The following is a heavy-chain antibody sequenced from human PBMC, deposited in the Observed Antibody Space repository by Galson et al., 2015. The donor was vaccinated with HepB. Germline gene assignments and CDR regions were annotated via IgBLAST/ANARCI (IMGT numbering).Heavy chain of an antibody. CDR3: ARATIFGVDEGWFDP. Sequence: SLRLSCAASGFTVSSNYMSWVRQAPGKGLEWVSVIYSGGSTYYADSVKGRFTISRDNSKNTLYLQMNSLRAEDTAVYYCARATIFGVDEGWFDPWGQGTLVTVSS. V-gene: IGHV3-53*01. CDR1: GFTVSSNY. J-gene: IGHJ5*02. CDR2: IYSGGST. D-gene: IGHD3-3*01.